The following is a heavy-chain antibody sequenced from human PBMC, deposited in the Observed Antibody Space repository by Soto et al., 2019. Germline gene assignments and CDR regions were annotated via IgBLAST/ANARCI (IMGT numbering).Heavy chain of an antibody. V-gene: IGHV5-51*01. J-gene: IGHJ4*02. CDR3: ARHGWPMTTKNPFGI. CDR1: GDEFVNYW. D-gene: IGHD4-4*01. CDR2: IYPADSDT. Sequence: VQPKKISCKGSGDEFVNYWSGRVRQMTGKGLEWMAIIYPADSDTKYSPSFQGQVTISADKSTSTAYLQWSSLKASDTAMYYCARHGWPMTTKNPFGIWGQGTLGTVSS.